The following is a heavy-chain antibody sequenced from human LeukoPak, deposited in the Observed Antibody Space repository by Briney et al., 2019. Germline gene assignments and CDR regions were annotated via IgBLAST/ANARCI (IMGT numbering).Heavy chain of an antibody. CDR2: MNPNSGDT. CDR1: GYTFTDYD. J-gene: IGHJ5*02. V-gene: IGHV1-8*03. Sequence: ASVKVSCKASGYTFTDYDINWVRQATGQGLEWMGWMNPNSGDTDYAQNFQGRVTITRNTSISTAYMELSSLRSEDTAMYYCTRRNFDWFDPWGQGTLVTVSS. CDR3: TRRNFDWFDP. D-gene: IGHD1-1*01.